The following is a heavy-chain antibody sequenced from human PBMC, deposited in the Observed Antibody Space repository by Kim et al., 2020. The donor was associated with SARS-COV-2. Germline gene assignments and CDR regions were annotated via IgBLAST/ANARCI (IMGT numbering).Heavy chain of an antibody. D-gene: IGHD3-16*01. V-gene: IGHV3-21*01. CDR2: I. CDR3: ARFSRPGEVEV. Sequence: IYYADSVKGRFTISRDNAKSSLYLQMNSLRAEDTAVYYCARFSRPGEVEVWGQGTLVTVSS. J-gene: IGHJ4*02.